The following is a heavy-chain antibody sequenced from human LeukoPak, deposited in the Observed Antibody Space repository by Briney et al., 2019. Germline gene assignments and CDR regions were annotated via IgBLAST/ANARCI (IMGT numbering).Heavy chain of an antibody. J-gene: IGHJ4*02. Sequence: PGGSLRLSCAASGFTFSSYAMSWVRQAPGKGLEGVSAISGSGGSTYYADSVKGRFTISRDNSKSTLYLQMHSLRAEDTAIYYCAKGGCSSTTCLVDYWGQGTLVPVSS. V-gene: IGHV3-23*01. CDR2: ISGSGGST. CDR3: AKGGCSSTTCLVDY. CDR1: GFTFSSYA. D-gene: IGHD2-2*01.